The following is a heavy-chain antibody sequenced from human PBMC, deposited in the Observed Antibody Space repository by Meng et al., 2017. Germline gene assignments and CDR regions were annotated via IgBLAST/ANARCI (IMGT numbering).Heavy chain of an antibody. CDR2: IYHSGST. Sequence: QVQLQDAGPGLVKPSGTLSLTCAGSGGSISSSNWWRWVRQPPGKGLEWIGEIYHSGSTNYNPSLKSRVTISVDKSKNQFSLKLSSVTAADTAVYYCARVVAATTLFLDYWGQGTLVTVSS. D-gene: IGHD2-15*01. V-gene: IGHV4-4*02. CDR3: ARVVAATTLFLDY. CDR1: GGSISSSNW. J-gene: IGHJ4*02.